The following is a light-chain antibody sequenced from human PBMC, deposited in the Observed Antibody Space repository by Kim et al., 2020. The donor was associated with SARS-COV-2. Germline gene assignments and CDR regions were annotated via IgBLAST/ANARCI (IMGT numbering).Light chain of an antibody. CDR1: SNDVGGYSF. CDR3: ASYRAGSTYV. V-gene: IGLV2-14*03. J-gene: IGLJ1*01. CDR2: DVH. Sequence: GQSITISCTGTSNDVGGYSFVSWYQHSSAKAPKLMIFDVHKRPSGVSNRFSGSKSGDTASLTISGLQAEDEADYYCASYRAGSTYVFGTGTKVTVL.